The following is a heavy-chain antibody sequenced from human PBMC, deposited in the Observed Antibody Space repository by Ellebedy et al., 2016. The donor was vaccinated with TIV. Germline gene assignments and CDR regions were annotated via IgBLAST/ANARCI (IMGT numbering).Heavy chain of an antibody. D-gene: IGHD3-22*01. CDR2: ISAYNGNT. V-gene: IGHV1-18*01. Sequence: ASVKVSXXASGYTFTSYGISWVRQAPGQGLEWMGWISAYNGNTNYAQKLQGRVTMTTDTSTSTAYMELRSLRSDDTAVYYCARPSDSSGYYPSFDYWGQGTLVTVSS. CDR1: GYTFTSYG. J-gene: IGHJ4*02. CDR3: ARPSDSSGYYPSFDY.